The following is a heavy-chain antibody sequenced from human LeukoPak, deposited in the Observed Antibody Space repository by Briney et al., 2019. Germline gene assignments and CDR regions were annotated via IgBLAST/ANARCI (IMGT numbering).Heavy chain of an antibody. J-gene: IGHJ2*01. V-gene: IGHV3-72*01. CDR3: ARARVGTRYFDL. D-gene: IGHD6-13*01. CDR1: GFTFSDYY. CDR2: IRNKANTYTT. Sequence: GGSLRLSCAASGFTFSDYYMDWVRQASGKGLDWVARIRNKANTYTTEYAASVKGRFTISRDESKNSLYLQMNSLKTEDTAVYFCARARVGTRYFDLWGRGTLVTVSS.